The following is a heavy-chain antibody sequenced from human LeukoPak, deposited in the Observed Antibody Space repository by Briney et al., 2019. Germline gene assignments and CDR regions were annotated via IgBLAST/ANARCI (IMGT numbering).Heavy chain of an antibody. D-gene: IGHD3-10*01. J-gene: IGHJ6*02. CDR2: IIPIFGTA. CDR3: ARGGTMVRGAPKTACYYYGMDV. V-gene: IGHV1-69*13. Sequence: ASVKVSCKASGGTFSSYAISWVRQAPGQGLEWMGGIIPIFGTANYAQKFQGRVTITADESTSTAYMELSSLRSEDTAVYYCARGGTMVRGAPKTACYYYGMDVWGQGTTVTVSS. CDR1: GGTFSSYA.